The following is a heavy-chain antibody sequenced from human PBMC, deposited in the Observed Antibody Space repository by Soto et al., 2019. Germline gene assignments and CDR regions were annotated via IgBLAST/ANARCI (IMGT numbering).Heavy chain of an antibody. D-gene: IGHD2-8*01. J-gene: IGHJ4*02. CDR3: AREACTNGVCPWQYFDY. CDR1: GYTFTSYA. CDR2: INAGNGNT. Sequence: VASVKVSCKASGYTFTSYAMHWVRQAPGQRLEWMGWINAGNGNTKYSQKFQGRVTITRDTSASTAYMELSSLRSEDTAVYYCAREACTNGVCPWQYFDYWGQGTLVTVSS. V-gene: IGHV1-3*01.